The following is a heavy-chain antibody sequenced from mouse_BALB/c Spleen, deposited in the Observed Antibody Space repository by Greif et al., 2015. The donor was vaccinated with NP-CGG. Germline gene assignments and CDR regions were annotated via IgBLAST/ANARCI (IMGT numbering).Heavy chain of an antibody. V-gene: IGHV7-3*02. Sequence: EVKLMESGGGLVQPGGSLRLSCATSGFTFTDYYMSWVRQPPGKALEWLGFIRNKANGYTTEYSASVKGRFTISRDNSQSIPYLQMNTLRAEDSATYYCARDGYYFDYWGQGTTLTVSS. CDR1: GFTFTDYY. CDR2: IRNKANGYTT. CDR3: ARDGYYFDY. J-gene: IGHJ2*01.